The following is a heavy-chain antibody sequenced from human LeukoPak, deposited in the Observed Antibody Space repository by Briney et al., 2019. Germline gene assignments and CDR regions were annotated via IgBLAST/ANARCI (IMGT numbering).Heavy chain of an antibody. Sequence: ASVKVSCKASGYTFTSYYTHWVRQAPGQGLEWMGIINPSGGSTSYAQKFQGRVTMTRDTSTSTVYMELSSLRSEDTAVYYCARVNSSSRQLHVDYYYYYMDVWGKGTTVTVSS. CDR2: INPSGGST. V-gene: IGHV1-46*01. CDR1: GYTFTSYY. CDR3: ARVNSSSRQLHVDYYYYYMDV. D-gene: IGHD6-13*01. J-gene: IGHJ6*03.